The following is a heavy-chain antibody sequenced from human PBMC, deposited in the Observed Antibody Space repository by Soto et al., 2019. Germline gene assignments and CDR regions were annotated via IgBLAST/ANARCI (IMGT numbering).Heavy chain of an antibody. Sequence: QVQLQESGPGLVKPSQTLSLTCTVSGGSISNPDYYWNWIRQPPGKGLEWIGSIFYSGDTSYNRSLKSRLNISVDTSKNQFSLSLRSVTASDTAVYFCAREGRLQSLDYWGQGTLVTVSS. CDR1: GGSISNPDYY. CDR3: AREGRLQSLDY. J-gene: IGHJ4*02. V-gene: IGHV4-30-4*01. D-gene: IGHD4-4*01. CDR2: IFYSGDT.